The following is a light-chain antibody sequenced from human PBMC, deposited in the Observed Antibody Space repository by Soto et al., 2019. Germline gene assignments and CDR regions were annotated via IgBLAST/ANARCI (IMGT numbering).Light chain of an antibody. CDR2: GTS. J-gene: IGKJ2*01. CDR1: QSVSST. CDR3: QQYNAWPLYT. Sequence: EIMMTQSPATLSVSPGERATLSCRVSQSVSSTLAWYQQKPGQAPRLLIYGTSIRATGIPDRFSGSGSGTEFTLTISSLQSEDFAIYYCQQYNAWPLYTFGQGTKLEIK. V-gene: IGKV3-15*01.